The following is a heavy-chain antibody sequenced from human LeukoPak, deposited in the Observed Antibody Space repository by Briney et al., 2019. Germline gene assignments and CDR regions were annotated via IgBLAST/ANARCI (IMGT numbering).Heavy chain of an antibody. CDR3: ARDWDSSGYSLFDY. CDR1: GFTFSDYY. V-gene: IGHV3-11*04. CDR2: ISSSGSSI. J-gene: IGHJ4*02. D-gene: IGHD3-22*01. Sequence: PGGSLRLSCAASGFTFSDYYMSWIRQAPGKGLEWVSYISSSGSSIYYADSVKGRFTISRDNAKNSLYLQMNSLRAEDTAVYYCARDWDSSGYSLFDYWGQGTLVTVSS.